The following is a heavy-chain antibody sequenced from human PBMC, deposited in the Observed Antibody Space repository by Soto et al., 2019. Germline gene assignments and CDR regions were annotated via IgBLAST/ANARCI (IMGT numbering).Heavy chain of an antibody. CDR3: ATMGVPAAMFYGMDV. Sequence: ASVKVSCKASGYTFTSYDINWVRQATGQGLEWMGWMNPNSGNTGYAQKFQGRVTMTRNTSISTAYMELSSLRSEDTAVYYCATMGVPAAMFYGMDVWGQGTTVTVSS. J-gene: IGHJ6*02. V-gene: IGHV1-8*01. CDR2: MNPNSGNT. CDR1: GYTFTSYD. D-gene: IGHD2-2*01.